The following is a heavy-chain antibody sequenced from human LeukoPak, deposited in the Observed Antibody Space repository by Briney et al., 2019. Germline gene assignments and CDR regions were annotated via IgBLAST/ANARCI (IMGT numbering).Heavy chain of an antibody. CDR1: GFTFSGSA. CDR3: TRPSYGDAPYVDY. D-gene: IGHD4-17*01. V-gene: IGHV3-73*01. Sequence: GGSLRLSCAASGFTFSGSAMHWVRQASGKGLEWVGRIRSKANSYATAYAASVKGRFTISRDDSKNTVYLQMNSLKTEDTAVYYCTRPSYGDAPYVDYWGQGTLVTVSS. CDR2: IRSKANSYAT. J-gene: IGHJ4*02.